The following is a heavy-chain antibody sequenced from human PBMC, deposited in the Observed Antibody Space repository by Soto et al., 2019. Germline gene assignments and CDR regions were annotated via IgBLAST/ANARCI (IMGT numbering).Heavy chain of an antibody. J-gene: IGHJ4*02. CDR1: GFTFINAW. Sequence: GGSLRLSCAASGFTFINAWMSWVRQAPGKGLEWVGRIKSKSNGGTTDYAAPVKGRFTISRDDSENTLYLQINSLRTGDTAVYYCTTDSWRPFYGDYSRYYFDYWGQGTPVTVSS. CDR3: TTDSWRPFYGDYSRYYFDY. CDR2: IKSKSNGGTT. V-gene: IGHV3-15*01. D-gene: IGHD4-17*01.